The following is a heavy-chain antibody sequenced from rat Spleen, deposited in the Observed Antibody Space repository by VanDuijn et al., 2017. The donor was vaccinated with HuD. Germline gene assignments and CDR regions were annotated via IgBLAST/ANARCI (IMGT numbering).Heavy chain of an antibody. V-gene: IGHV2-1*01. CDR3: TSPFRWFAY. J-gene: IGHJ3*01. CDR2: IWSGGST. Sequence: VQLVESGGGLVQPGRSLKLSCVASGFIFSDHYVAWVRQAPTKGLEWMGAIWSGGSTDYNSALKSRLTISRDTSKSQVFLKMNSLQTEDTAIYFCTSPFRWFAYWGQGTLVTVSS. CDR1: GFIFSDHY.